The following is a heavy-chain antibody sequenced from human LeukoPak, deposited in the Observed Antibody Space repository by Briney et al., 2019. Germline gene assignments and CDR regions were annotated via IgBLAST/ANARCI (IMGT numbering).Heavy chain of an antibody. Sequence: SVKVSCKASGGTFSSYAISWVRQAPGQGLEWMGRIIPILGIANYAQKFQGRVTITADKSTSTAYMELSSLRSEDTAVYYCARNGCSGGSCYALDYYYGMDVWGQGTTVTVSS. CDR3: ARNGCSGGSCYALDYYYGMDV. D-gene: IGHD2-15*01. V-gene: IGHV1-69*04. J-gene: IGHJ6*02. CDR2: IIPILGIA. CDR1: GGTFSSYA.